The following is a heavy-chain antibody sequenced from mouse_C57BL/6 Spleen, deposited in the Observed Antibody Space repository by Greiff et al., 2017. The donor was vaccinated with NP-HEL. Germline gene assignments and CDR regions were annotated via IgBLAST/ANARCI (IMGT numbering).Heavy chain of an antibody. D-gene: IGHD2-3*01. Sequence: LVESGAELVRPGASVKLSCKASGYTFTDYYINWVKQRPGQGLEWIARIYPGSGNTYYNEKFKGKATLTAEKSSSTAYMQLSSLTSEDSAVYFCARLGDDGYPDYWGQGTTLTVSS. CDR1: GYTFTDYY. CDR2: IYPGSGNT. V-gene: IGHV1-76*01. CDR3: ARLGDDGYPDY. J-gene: IGHJ2*01.